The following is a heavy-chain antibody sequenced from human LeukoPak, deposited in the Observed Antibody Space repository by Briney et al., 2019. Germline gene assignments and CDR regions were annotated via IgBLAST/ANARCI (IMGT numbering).Heavy chain of an antibody. CDR2: IYWNDDK. CDR1: GFSLTTAGVG. CDR3: AHTRFLEWLEGAFDF. D-gene: IGHD3-3*01. J-gene: IGHJ3*01. Sequence: SGPTLVKPTQTLTLTCTVSGFSLTTAGVGVGWVRQPPGKALEWLAVIYWNDDKYHSPSLRSSIIITKDTSKNQVVLTVTDVDPADTATYYCAHTRFLEWLEGAFDFWGQGTMVTVSS. V-gene: IGHV2-5*01.